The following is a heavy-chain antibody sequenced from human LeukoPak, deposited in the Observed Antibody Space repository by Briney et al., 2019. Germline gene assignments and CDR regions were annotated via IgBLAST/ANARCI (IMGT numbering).Heavy chain of an antibody. CDR3: ARAGYCSSTRCGDYYYYMDV. D-gene: IGHD2-2*01. V-gene: IGHV1-46*01. J-gene: IGHJ6*03. Sequence: ASVKVSCKASGYTFTSYYMHWVRQAPGQGLEWMGIINPSGGSTSYAQKFQGRVTMTRDTSTSTVYMELSSLRSEDTAVYYCARAGYCSSTRCGDYYYYMDVWGKGTTVTVSS. CDR1: GYTFTSYY. CDR2: INPSGGST.